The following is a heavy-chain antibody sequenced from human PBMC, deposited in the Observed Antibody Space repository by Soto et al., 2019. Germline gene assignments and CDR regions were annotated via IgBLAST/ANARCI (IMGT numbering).Heavy chain of an antibody. V-gene: IGHV4-31*03. CDR3: AREGALGNFEY. Sequence: SETLSLTCTVPGDSISRGDYYWSWLRQQPGKGLEWIGYISHSGNTAYNPSLKSRVIISLDTSKNQFSLRLRSVTAVDTAVYYCAREGALGNFEYWGQGTLVTVSS. J-gene: IGHJ4*02. CDR1: GDSISRGDYY. D-gene: IGHD3-16*01. CDR2: ISHSGNT.